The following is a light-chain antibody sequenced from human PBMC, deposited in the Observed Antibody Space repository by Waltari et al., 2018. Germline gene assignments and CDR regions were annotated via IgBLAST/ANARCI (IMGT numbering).Light chain of an antibody. Sequence: DIVMTQSPDSLAVSLGERATINCKSSQNILYSSNSKNYLAWYQHKPGQPPKLLIYWASTRESVVPDRFSGSGSETDFTLTISSLQAEDVAVYYCQQYYSIPYTFGQGTKLEIK. CDR2: WAS. V-gene: IGKV4-1*01. CDR1: QNILYSSNSKNY. CDR3: QQYYSIPYT. J-gene: IGKJ2*01.